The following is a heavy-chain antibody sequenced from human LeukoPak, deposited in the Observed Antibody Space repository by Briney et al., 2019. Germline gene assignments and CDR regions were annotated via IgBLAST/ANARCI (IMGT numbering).Heavy chain of an antibody. CDR2: MNPNSGNT. CDR1: GYTFTNYD. CDR3: ARGYAATSNFYYYMDV. D-gene: IGHD2-15*01. V-gene: IGHV1-8*01. J-gene: IGHJ6*03. Sequence: GASVKVSCKASGYTFTNYDISWMRHATGQGLEWMGWMNPNSGNTGYAQRFQGRVTMTRSTSASTAYMELSGLRSEDTAVYYCARGYAATSNFYYYMDVWGKGTTVTVSS.